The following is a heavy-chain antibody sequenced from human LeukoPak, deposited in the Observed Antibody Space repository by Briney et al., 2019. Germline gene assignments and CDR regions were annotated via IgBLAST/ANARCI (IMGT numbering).Heavy chain of an antibody. D-gene: IGHD1-26*01. CDR1: GFIFRNYV. V-gene: IGHV3-23*01. CDR3: VKETSSGNFVTIDC. CDR2: ITGDGGGT. Sequence: GGSLRLSCVASGFIFRNYVMSWVRQTPEKGLEWVSAITGDGGGTNHADSVKGRFFISRDNSKNTLYMQMNSLRAEDTAVYYCVKETSSGNFVTIDCWGQGALVTVSS. J-gene: IGHJ4*02.